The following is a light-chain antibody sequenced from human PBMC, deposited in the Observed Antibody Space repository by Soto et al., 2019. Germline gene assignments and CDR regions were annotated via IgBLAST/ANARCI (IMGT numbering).Light chain of an antibody. CDR2: GAS. V-gene: IGKV3-20*01. J-gene: IGKJ1*01. CDR3: QQYGSSGT. Sequence: IVLTQSPGTLSLSPGDRATLSCRASQSVSSDYLAWYQQKPGQPPRLLIYGASNRATGIPDRFSGSGSGTDFTLTISRLEPEDFAVYYCQQYGSSGTFGQGTKVDIK. CDR1: QSVSSDY.